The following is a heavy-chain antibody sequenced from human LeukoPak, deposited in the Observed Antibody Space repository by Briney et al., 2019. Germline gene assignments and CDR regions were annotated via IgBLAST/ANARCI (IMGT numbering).Heavy chain of an antibody. CDR2: IKQDGSEE. Sequence: QTGGSLRLSCAASGFTFSIYWMSWVRQAPGKGLEWVANIKQDGSEEYYVDSVKGRFTISRDNAKNSLYLQMNSPRADDTAVYYCARDHGSGSFDDYWGQGTLVTVS. J-gene: IGHJ4*02. CDR3: ARDHGSGSFDDY. V-gene: IGHV3-7*01. CDR1: GFTFSIYW. D-gene: IGHD3-10*01.